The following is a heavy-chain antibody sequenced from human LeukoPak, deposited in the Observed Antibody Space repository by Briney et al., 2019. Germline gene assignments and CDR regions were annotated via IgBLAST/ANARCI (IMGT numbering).Heavy chain of an antibody. V-gene: IGHV3-11*01. CDR3: ARDTTMVRGVIDY. D-gene: IGHD3-10*01. Sequence: GGSLRLSCAASGFTFSDYYMSWIRQAPGKGLEWVSYISSSGSTIYYADSAKGRFTISRENAKNSLYLQMNRLRAGDPAVYYLARDTTMVRGVIDYWGQGTLVTVSS. J-gene: IGHJ4*02. CDR1: GFTFSDYY. CDR2: ISSSGSTI.